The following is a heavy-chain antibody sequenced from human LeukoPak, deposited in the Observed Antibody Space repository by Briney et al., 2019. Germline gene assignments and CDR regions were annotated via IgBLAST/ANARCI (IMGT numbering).Heavy chain of an antibody. CDR3: ARIEGEGWFDP. J-gene: IGHJ5*02. Sequence: PSETLSLTCAVYGGSFSGYYWSWIRQPPGKGLEWIGEINHSGSTNYNPSLKSRVTISVDTSKNQFSLKLSSVTAADTAVYYCARIEGEGWFDPWGQGTLVTVSS. CDR2: INHSGST. V-gene: IGHV4-34*01. CDR1: GGSFSGYY. D-gene: IGHD3-16*01.